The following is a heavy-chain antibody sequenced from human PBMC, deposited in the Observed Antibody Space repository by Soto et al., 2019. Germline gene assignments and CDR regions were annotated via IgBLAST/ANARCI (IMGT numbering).Heavy chain of an antibody. J-gene: IGHJ6*02. CDR1: GFTFGDYD. CDR2: ISWSSGSI. D-gene: IGHD5-18*01. V-gene: IGHV3-9*01. CDR3: AKERGYIYGYYYYGLDV. Sequence: GGSLRLSCAASGFTFGDYDMHWVRQAPGKGLEWVSGISWSSGSIGYADSVKGRFTISRDNTKNSLYLQMNSLRAEDTALYYCAKERGYIYGYYYYGLDVWGQGTTVTVSS.